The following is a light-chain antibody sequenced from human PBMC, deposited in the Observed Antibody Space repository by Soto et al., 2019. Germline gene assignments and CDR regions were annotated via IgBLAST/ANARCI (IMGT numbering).Light chain of an antibody. V-gene: IGLV2-11*01. J-gene: IGLJ1*01. CDR2: DVS. CDR3: CSHVVSYYV. Sequence: QSALTQPRSVSGSPGQSVTISCTGTSSDVGAYNYVSWYQQHPDRAPKLMIYDVSRRPSGVPDRFSGSKSGNTASLTISGLQADDEADYYCCSHVVSYYVFGPGTKLTVL. CDR1: SSDVGAYNY.